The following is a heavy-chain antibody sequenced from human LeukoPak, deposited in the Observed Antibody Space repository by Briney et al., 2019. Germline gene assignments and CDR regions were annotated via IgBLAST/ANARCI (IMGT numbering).Heavy chain of an antibody. J-gene: IGHJ4*02. CDR2: AGWAGGTT. CDR1: GFNFDRYT. V-gene: IGHV3-43*01. Sequence: GGSLRLSCATSGFNFDRYTIHWVRQAPGKGLEWVSLAGWAGGTTYYSDSVRGRFTISRDSGKNSVYLQMNSLTTGDTAFYFCAKELDTMFFDYWGQGALVTVSS. CDR3: AKELDTMFFDY. D-gene: IGHD5-18*01.